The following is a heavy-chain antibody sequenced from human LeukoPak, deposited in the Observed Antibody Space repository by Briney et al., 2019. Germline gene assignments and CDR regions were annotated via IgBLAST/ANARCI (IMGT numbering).Heavy chain of an antibody. CDR1: GYTFTDYP. D-gene: IGHD1-26*01. CDR2: ISAYNGYT. V-gene: IGHV1-18*01. CDR3: ARVGGNYEGLIDY. J-gene: IGHJ4*02. Sequence: ASVKVSCKASGYTFTDYPIGWVRQAPGRGLEWMGWISAYNGYTNYPQSLQGRVTMTTDTSTGTAYMELRSLRFDDTAIYYCARVGGNYEGLIDYWGQGTLVTVSS.